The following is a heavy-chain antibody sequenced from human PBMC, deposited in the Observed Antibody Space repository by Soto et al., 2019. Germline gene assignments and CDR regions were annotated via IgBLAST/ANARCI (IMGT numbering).Heavy chain of an antibody. CDR2: IYYSGTT. CDR3: ASTYYTGDSGPYDY. CDR1: GDSISSGGYY. D-gene: IGHD1-26*01. J-gene: IGHJ4*02. Sequence: QVQLQESGPGLVKPSQTLSLTCTVSGDSISSGGYYWSWLRQHPGKGLEWIGYIYYSGTTYYNPSLEGRVSISADTSENQFSLKVKSVTVADTAVYYCASTYYTGDSGPYDYWGQGTLVTVSS. V-gene: IGHV4-31*03.